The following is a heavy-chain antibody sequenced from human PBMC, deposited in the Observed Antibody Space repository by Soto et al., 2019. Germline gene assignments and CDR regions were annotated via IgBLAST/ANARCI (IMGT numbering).Heavy chain of an antibody. Sequence: GGSLRLSCVASGFTFSSYDMQWVRQATGKGLEWVSLIGTAGDTYYPDSVKGRFTISRDNAKNSVYLQMNNLRAEDTAVYYCAREVSYDFSPLFDPWGQGTLVTVSS. V-gene: IGHV3-13*01. CDR1: GFTFSSYD. CDR2: IGTAGDT. D-gene: IGHD3-3*01. CDR3: AREVSYDFSPLFDP. J-gene: IGHJ5*02.